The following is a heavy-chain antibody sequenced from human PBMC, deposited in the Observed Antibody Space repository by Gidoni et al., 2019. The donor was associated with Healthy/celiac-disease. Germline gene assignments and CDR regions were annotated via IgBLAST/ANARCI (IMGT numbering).Heavy chain of an antibody. J-gene: IGHJ4*02. CDR1: GLPFSSYA. D-gene: IGHD3-22*01. CDR3: AYDSSGYYYDGLR. CDR2: ISGSGGST. Sequence: EVQLLESGGGLVQPGGSLRLSCAASGLPFSSYAMSWVRQAPGKGLEWVSAISGSGGSTYYADSVKGRFTISRDNSKNTLYLQMNSLRAEDTAVYYCAYDSSGYYYDGLRWGQGTLVTVSS. V-gene: IGHV3-23*01.